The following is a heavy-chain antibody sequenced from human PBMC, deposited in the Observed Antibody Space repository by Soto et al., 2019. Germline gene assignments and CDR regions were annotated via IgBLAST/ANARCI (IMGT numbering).Heavy chain of an antibody. D-gene: IGHD2-2*01. Sequence: SETLSLTCAVYGGSFSGYYWSWIRQPPGKGLEWIGEINHSGSTNYNPSLKSRVTISVDTSKNQFSLKLCSVTAADTAVYYCASSRGGTVVVPAAHPGSNWGQGTLVTVSS. J-gene: IGHJ4*02. CDR1: GGSFSGYY. V-gene: IGHV4-34*01. CDR2: INHSGST. CDR3: ASSRGGTVVVPAAHPGSN.